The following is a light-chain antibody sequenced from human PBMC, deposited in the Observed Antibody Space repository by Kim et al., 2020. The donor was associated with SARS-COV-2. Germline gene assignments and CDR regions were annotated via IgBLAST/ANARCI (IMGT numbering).Light chain of an antibody. CDR2: YDS. CDR1: NIGSKS. Sequence: GKTARITCGGHNIGSKSVHGYQQRPGQAPVLVIYYDSDRPSGIPERFSGSNSGNTATLTISRVEAGDEADYYCQVWDSSSDHPNWVFGGGTQLTVL. J-gene: IGLJ3*02. CDR3: QVWDSSSDHPNWV. V-gene: IGLV3-21*04.